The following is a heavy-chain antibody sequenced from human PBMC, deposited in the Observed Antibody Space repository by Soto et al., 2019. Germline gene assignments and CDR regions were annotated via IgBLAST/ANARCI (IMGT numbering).Heavy chain of an antibody. CDR1: GFNFSSYA. D-gene: IGHD3-10*01. CDR3: PKDISGDLFPYYYYGMDV. J-gene: IGHJ6*02. CDR2: VIASGGTT. Sequence: EVQLLESGGGLVQPGGSLRLSCAASGFNFSSYAMSWVRQAPGMGLEWVSTVIASGGTTYYADSVKGRFTISRDNSKNTMHLQMNSLRAEDTAVYFCPKDISGDLFPYYYYGMDVWGQGTTVTISS. V-gene: IGHV3-23*01.